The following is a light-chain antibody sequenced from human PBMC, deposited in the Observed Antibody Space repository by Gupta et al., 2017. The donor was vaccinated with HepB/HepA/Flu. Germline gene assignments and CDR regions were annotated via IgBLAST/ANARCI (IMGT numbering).Light chain of an antibody. J-gene: IGLJ3*02. CDR3: QSYDTNLSGGV. V-gene: IGLV1-40*01. Sequence: QSVLTQPPLVSGAPGQRVTIPCTGSSSNIGAGYDVHWYQQLPGTAPKLLIYLNINRPSGVPDRFFGSKSGASASLVITGLQAEDEADYYCQSYDTNLSGGVFGGGTKLTVL. CDR2: LNI. CDR1: SSNIGAGYD.